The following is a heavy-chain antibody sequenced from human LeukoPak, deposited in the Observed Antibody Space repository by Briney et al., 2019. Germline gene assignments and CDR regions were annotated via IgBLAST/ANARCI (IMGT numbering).Heavy chain of an antibody. CDR2: VFYSGTT. Sequence: SETLSLTCTVSGGSISTSYYYWAWIRQPPGKGLEWIGSVFYSGTTYYNPSLESRVTVSVDTSNNQFSLKLTSVTAADTAVYYCAVLPNAAPPYYFYHYIDVCGKGTTVTVSS. D-gene: IGHD3-16*01. J-gene: IGHJ6*03. CDR3: AVLPNAAPPYYFYHYIDV. CDR1: GGSISTSYYY. V-gene: IGHV4-39*01.